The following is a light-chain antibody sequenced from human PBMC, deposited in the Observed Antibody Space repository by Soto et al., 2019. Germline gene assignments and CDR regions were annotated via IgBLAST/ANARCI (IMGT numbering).Light chain of an antibody. Sequence: QSALTQPASVSGSPGQSITISCTGTSSDVGGYNYVSWYQQHQGKAPKLMIYEVSNRPSGVSNRFSGSKSGNTASLTISGLQAEDEADYYCSSYTSSSPWVFGGGTKLTVL. CDR2: EVS. J-gene: IGLJ3*02. V-gene: IGLV2-14*01. CDR3: SSYTSSSPWV. CDR1: SSDVGGYNY.